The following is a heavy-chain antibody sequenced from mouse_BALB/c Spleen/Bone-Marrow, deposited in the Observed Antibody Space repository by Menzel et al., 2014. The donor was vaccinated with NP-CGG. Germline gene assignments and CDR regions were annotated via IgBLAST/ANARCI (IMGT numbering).Heavy chain of an antibody. CDR2: INPGDGSA. D-gene: IGHD2-3*01. CDR1: GYTFTSYY. J-gene: IGHJ1*01. V-gene: IGHV1S56*01. Sequence: VMLVESGPELVKPGTLVKMSCKASGYTFTSYYINWVKQRPGQGLELIGWINPGDGSAKYNERFKGKATLTADKSSSTAYMQLSSLTSENTAVYFCARSGDGYYWYFDVWGAGTMVTVSS. CDR3: ARSGDGYYWYFDV.